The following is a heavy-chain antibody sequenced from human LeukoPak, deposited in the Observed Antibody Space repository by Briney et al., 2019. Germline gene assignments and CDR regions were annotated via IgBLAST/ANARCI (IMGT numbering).Heavy chain of an antibody. J-gene: IGHJ6*02. CDR1: GYTFTSYG. CDR3: ARASGPDGDDSRIQLWFLPYYYYGMDV. Sequence: ASVKVSCKASGYTFTSYGISWVRQAPGQGLEWMGWISAYNGNTNYAQKLQGRVTMTTDTSTSTAYMELRSLRSDDTAVYYCARASGPDGDDSRIQLWFLPYYYYGMDVWGQGTTVTVSS. V-gene: IGHV1-18*01. D-gene: IGHD5-18*01. CDR2: ISAYNGNT.